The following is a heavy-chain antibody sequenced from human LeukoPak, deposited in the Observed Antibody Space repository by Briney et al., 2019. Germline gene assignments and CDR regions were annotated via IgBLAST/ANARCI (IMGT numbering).Heavy chain of an antibody. CDR2: MYHSGST. V-gene: IGHV4-38-2*01. J-gene: IGHJ4*02. Sequence: SETLSLXCAVSGYSISSGYYWGWIRQPPGKGLEWIGSMYHSGSTYYNPSLKSRVTISVDTSKNQFSLKLSSVTAADTAVYYCARALQYIDLYYFDYWGQGTLVTVSS. D-gene: IGHD4-11*01. CDR3: ARALQYIDLYYFDY. CDR1: GYSISSGYY.